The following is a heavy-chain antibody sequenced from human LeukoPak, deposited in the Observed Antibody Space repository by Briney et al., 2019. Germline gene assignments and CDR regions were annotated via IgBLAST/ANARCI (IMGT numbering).Heavy chain of an antibody. Sequence: PGGSLRLSCAASGFTFSGSAIHWVRQAPGKGLEWVALISYDGGNKYSADSVKGRFTISRDNSKNTLYLQMNSLRAEDTSVYYCARGARGSGWRVFDYWGQGTLVTVSS. D-gene: IGHD6-19*01. CDR1: GFTFSGSA. CDR3: ARGARGSGWRVFDY. CDR2: ISYDGGNK. J-gene: IGHJ4*02. V-gene: IGHV3-30*04.